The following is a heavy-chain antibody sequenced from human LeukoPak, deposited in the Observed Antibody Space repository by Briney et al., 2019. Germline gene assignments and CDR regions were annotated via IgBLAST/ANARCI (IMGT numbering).Heavy chain of an antibody. V-gene: IGHV4-39*02. CDR1: GGSISSSSYY. J-gene: IGHJ4*02. CDR3: ARDLLTMVRGVTGAIFDY. Sequence: SETLSLTCTVSGGSISSSSYYWGWIRQPPGKGLEWIGSIYYSGSTYYNPSLKSRVTISVDTSKNQFSLTLSSVTAADTAVYYCARDLLTMVRGVTGAIFDYWGQGTLVTVSS. CDR2: IYYSGST. D-gene: IGHD3-10*01.